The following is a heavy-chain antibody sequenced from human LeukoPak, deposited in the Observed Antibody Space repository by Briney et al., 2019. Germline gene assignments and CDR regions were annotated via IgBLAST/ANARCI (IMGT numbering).Heavy chain of an antibody. CDR3: ARGGNYNDRRFDD. CDR1: GFTFSSYS. Sequence: GGSLRLSCAASGFTFSSYSMNWVRQAPGKGLEWVSHISSSSSIKYYADSVKGRFTISRDNAKNSLYLQMNSLRDEDTAVYYCARGGNYNDRRFDDWGQGTLVTVSS. J-gene: IGHJ4*02. V-gene: IGHV3-48*02. D-gene: IGHD3-22*01. CDR2: ISSSSSIK.